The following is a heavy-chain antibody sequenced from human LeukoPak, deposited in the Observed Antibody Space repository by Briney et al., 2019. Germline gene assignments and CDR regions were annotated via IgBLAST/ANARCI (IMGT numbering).Heavy chain of an antibody. CDR2: ISYDGSNK. J-gene: IGHJ4*02. V-gene: IGHV3-30*04. CDR1: GFTFSSYA. CDR3: ARDWGVREYYFDY. Sequence: GGSLRLSCAASGFTFSSYAMHWVRQAPGKGLEWVAVISYDGSNKYYADSMKGRFTISRDNSKNTLYLQMNSLRAEDTAVYYCARDWGVREYYFDYWGQGTLVTVSS. D-gene: IGHD2-8*01.